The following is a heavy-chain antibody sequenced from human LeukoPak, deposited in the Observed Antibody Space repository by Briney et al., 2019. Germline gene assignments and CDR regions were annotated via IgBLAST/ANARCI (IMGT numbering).Heavy chain of an antibody. D-gene: IGHD2-2*01. Sequence: GGSLRLSCAASGFTFSAYWTTWVRQPPGKGLEWVANIRQDSSETYYVDSVKGRFTISRDNAKNTVYLQMSSLGAEDTAVYYCAREGVFCVRNCISNSGARFDPWGQGTLVTVSS. V-gene: IGHV3-7*01. CDR1: GFTFSAYW. J-gene: IGHJ5*02. CDR3: AREGVFCVRNCISNSGARFDP. CDR2: IRQDSSET.